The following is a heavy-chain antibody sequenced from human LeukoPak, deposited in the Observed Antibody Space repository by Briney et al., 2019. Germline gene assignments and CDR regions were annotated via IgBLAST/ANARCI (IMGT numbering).Heavy chain of an antibody. CDR1: GVSIGSYY. V-gene: IGHV4-59*08. CDR2: IYYSGST. J-gene: IGHJ4*02. CDR3: ARLDPGTDY. Sequence: SETLSLTCTVSGVSIGSYYWSWIRQPPGKGLEWIGYIYYSGSTSYNPSLKSRVTISVDTSKNQFSLKLSSVTAADTAVYYCARLDPGTDYWGQGTLVTVSS. D-gene: IGHD1-26*01.